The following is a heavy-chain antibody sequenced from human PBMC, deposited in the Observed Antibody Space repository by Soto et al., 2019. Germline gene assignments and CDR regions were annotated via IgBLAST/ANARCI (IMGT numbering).Heavy chain of an antibody. CDR1: GGTFSSYA. CDR2: IIPIFGTA. CDR3: ARTYDSSGYFEMGGFDP. Sequence: SVKDSCKASGGTFSSYAISWVRQAPGQGLEWMGGIIPIFGTANYAQKFQGRVTITADESTSTAYMELSSLRSEDTAVYYCARTYDSSGYFEMGGFDPWGQGTLVTVSS. D-gene: IGHD3-22*01. J-gene: IGHJ5*02. V-gene: IGHV1-69*13.